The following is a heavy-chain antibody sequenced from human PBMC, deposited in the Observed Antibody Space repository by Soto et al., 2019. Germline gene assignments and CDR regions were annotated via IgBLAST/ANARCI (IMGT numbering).Heavy chain of an antibody. V-gene: IGHV4-39*01. CDR1: GGSISSSNYY. J-gene: IGHJ6*03. CDR3: ARHGEKPAAGWCNYMAV. Sequence: QLQLQESGPGLVKPSETLSRTCTVSGGSISSSNYYWGWIRQPPGKGLEWIGSTNHSGSTYYNPSLKSRVNISVDTSKNQFTLNLSSVTAADTAVYYCARHGEKPAAGWCNYMAVWGKGTTVTVSS. D-gene: IGHD6-13*01. CDR2: TNHSGST.